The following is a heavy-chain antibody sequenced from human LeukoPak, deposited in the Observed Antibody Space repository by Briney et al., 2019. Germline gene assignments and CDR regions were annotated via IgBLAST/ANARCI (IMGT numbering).Heavy chain of an antibody. Sequence: GASVKVSCKASGYVFTSYYIHWVRQAPGQGLEWMGIISPSGGSPSYAQKFQGRVTKTRDTSTTTVYMELSSLRSEDTAVYYCARGAYSSSWYRFDPWGQGTLVTVSS. CDR1: GYVFTSYY. D-gene: IGHD6-13*01. CDR3: ARGAYSSSWYRFDP. CDR2: ISPSGGSP. J-gene: IGHJ5*02. V-gene: IGHV1-46*01.